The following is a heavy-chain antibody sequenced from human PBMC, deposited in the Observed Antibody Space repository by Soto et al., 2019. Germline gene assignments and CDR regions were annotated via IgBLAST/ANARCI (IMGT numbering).Heavy chain of an antibody. Sequence: QVQLVQSGAEVKKPGASVKVSCKASGYTFTSYGISWVRQAPGQGLEWMGWISAYNGNTNYAQKLQGRVTMTTDTSTSTASMELRSLRSDDTAVYYWASSLLVGYGLEGESDWGQGTLVTVSS. V-gene: IGHV1-18*01. CDR1: GYTFTSYG. CDR2: ISAYNGNT. CDR3: ASSLLVGYGLEGESD. J-gene: IGHJ4*02. D-gene: IGHD5-18*01.